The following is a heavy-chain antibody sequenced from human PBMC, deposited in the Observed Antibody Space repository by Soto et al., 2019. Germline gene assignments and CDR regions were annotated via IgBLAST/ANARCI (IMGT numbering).Heavy chain of an antibody. CDR2: INAGNGYT. V-gene: IGHV1-3*01. Sequence: ASVKVSCKASGYTFTSYAMHWVRQAPGQRLEWMGWINAGNGYTKYSQKFQGRVTITRDTSASTAYMELSSLRSEDTAVYYCARDLGYALPDYWGQGTLVTVSS. CDR1: GYTFTSYA. D-gene: IGHD2-15*01. CDR3: ARDLGYALPDY. J-gene: IGHJ4*02.